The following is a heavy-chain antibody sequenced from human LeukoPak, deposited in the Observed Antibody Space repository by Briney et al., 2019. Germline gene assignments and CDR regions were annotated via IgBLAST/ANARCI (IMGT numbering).Heavy chain of an antibody. CDR2: IYYSGNT. Sequence: SETLSLTCTVSGGSISSYYWSWIRQPPGKGLEWTGYIYYSGNTNYNPSLKSRVTVSIDTSKNQFSLKLSSVTAADTAMYYCARNTYFDYWGQGTLVTVSS. V-gene: IGHV4-59*01. CDR3: ARNTYFDY. CDR1: GGSISSYY. J-gene: IGHJ4*02.